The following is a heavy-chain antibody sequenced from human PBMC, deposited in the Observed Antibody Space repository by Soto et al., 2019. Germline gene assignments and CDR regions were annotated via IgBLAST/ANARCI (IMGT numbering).Heavy chain of an antibody. CDR1: GYTFTSYD. V-gene: IGHV1-8*01. CDR3: AREITDYGMDV. CDR2: MNPNSGNT. J-gene: IGHJ6*02. D-gene: IGHD1-20*01. Sequence: QVQLVQSGAEVKKPGASVKVSCKASGYTFTSYDISWVRQATGQGLEWMGWMNPNSGNTAYAQKFQGRVTMTRNTSISTAYMDLSSLRSEETAVYYCAREITDYGMDVWGQGTTVTVSS.